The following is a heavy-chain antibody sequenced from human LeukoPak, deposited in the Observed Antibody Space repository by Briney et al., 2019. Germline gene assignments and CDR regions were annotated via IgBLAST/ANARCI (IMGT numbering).Heavy chain of an antibody. V-gene: IGHV4-39*01. J-gene: IGHJ3*02. CDR2: IYYSGST. CDR1: GASISSSGYY. CDR3: ARHGVATVNAFDI. D-gene: IGHD5-12*01. Sequence: SETLSLTCTVSGASISSSGYYWGWIRQPPGKGLEWIGSIYYSGSTYYNPSLKSRVTISVDTSKNQFSLKLSSVTAADTAVYYCARHGVATVNAFDIWGQGTMVTVSS.